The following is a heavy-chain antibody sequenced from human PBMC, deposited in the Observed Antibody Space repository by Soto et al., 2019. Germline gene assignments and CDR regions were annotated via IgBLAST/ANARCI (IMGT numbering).Heavy chain of an antibody. CDR3: ARGRYGDY. J-gene: IGHJ4*02. CDR1: GYAFTTYG. D-gene: IGHD1-1*01. Sequence: QVHLVQSGAEVKKPGASVKVSCKGSGYAFTTYGITWVRQAPGQGLEWLGWMSAHNGNTNYAQKLQGRVTVTRDTSTSTAYMELRSLRSDDTAVYYCARGRYGDYWGQGALVTGYS. V-gene: IGHV1-18*01. CDR2: MSAHNGNT.